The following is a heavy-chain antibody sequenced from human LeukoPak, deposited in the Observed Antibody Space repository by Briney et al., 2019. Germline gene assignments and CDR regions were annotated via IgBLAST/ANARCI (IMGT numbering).Heavy chain of an antibody. V-gene: IGHV3-48*03. D-gene: IGHD3-3*01. Sequence: GGSLRLSCAASGFTLSSYEMNWVRHAPGKGLERVSYISSSGSTIYYADSVKGRFTISRYNAKNSLYLQMNSLRAEDTAVYYCASGVTIFGVVRFDYWGRGTPVTVSS. CDR3: ASGVTIFGVVRFDY. J-gene: IGHJ4*02. CDR1: GFTLSSYE. CDR2: ISSSGSTI.